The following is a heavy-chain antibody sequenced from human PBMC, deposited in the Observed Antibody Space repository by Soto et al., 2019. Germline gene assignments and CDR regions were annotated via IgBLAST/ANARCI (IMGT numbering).Heavy chain of an antibody. CDR3: ARWGNYDILTGYYYYYYGMDV. D-gene: IGHD3-9*01. V-gene: IGHV1-69*02. Sequence: SVKVSCKASGGTFSSYTISWVRQAPGQGLEWMGRIIPILGIANYAQKFQGRVTITADKSTSTAYMELSSLRSEDTAVYYCARWGNYDILTGYYYYYYGMDVWG. CDR1: GGTFSSYT. CDR2: IIPILGIA. J-gene: IGHJ6*02.